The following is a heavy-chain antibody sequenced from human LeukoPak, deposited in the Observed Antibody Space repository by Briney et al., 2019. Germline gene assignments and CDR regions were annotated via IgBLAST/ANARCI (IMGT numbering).Heavy chain of an antibody. D-gene: IGHD4-17*01. V-gene: IGHV3-43*02. J-gene: IGHJ6*02. CDR3: AKEGGEFSYYYYGLDA. CDR2: ISGDATTA. Sequence: HAGGSLRLSCAAFGFTFDDYAMHWVRQAPGKGLEWVSFISGDATTAYYADSVKGRFIISRDNSKNSLYLQMNSLGTEDTALYYCAKEGGEFSYYYYGLDAWGQGTTVTVSS. CDR1: GFTFDDYA.